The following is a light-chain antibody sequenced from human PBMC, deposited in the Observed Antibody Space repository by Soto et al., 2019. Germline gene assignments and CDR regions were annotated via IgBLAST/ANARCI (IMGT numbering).Light chain of an antibody. CDR2: KAS. Sequence: DIQMTQSPSTLSGSVGDRVTITCRASQTISSWLAWYQQKPGKAPKLLIYKASTLKSGVPSRFSGSGFGTEFTLPLSRLPPYDFAAYYCQQYNSYSEAFGQGTKVELK. CDR1: QTISSW. V-gene: IGKV1-5*03. CDR3: QQYNSYSEA. J-gene: IGKJ1*01.